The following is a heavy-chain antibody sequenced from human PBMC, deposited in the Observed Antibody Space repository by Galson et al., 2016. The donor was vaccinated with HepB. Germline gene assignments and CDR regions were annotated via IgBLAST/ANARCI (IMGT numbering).Heavy chain of an antibody. CDR3: ARGGRKGLWGYYFDY. D-gene: IGHD5-18*01. CDR1: GGSISNGGYY. J-gene: IGHJ4*02. CDR2: IYHLGNT. V-gene: IGHV4-31*03. Sequence: PLSLTCTVSGGSISNGGYYWSWIRQHPGKGLEWIGYIYHLGNTYFNPSLKSRVIMSVDASKNQFSLKLSSVTAADTAVYYCARGGRKGLWGYYFDYWGQGTLVPVSS.